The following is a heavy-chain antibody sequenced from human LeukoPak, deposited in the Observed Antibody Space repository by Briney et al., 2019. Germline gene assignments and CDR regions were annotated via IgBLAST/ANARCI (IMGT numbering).Heavy chain of an antibody. D-gene: IGHD5-12*01. CDR1: GYTFTSYD. CDR2: MSPNSGDT. J-gene: IGHJ6*02. V-gene: IGHV1-8*01. Sequence: ASVKVSCKASGYTFTSYDFNWVRQATGQRPEWMGWMSPNSGDTGYAQKFQDRVTMTRNTSISTAYMELSSLRSDDTAVYYCARLPPDDDSGYDYQPYYYGMDVWGQGTTVTVSS. CDR3: ARLPPDDDSGYDYQPYYYGMDV.